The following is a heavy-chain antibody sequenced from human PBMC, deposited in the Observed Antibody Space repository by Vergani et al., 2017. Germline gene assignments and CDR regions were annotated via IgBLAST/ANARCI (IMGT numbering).Heavy chain of an antibody. CDR2: IKRDGTET. CDR1: GFTFGDYY. V-gene: IGHV3-7*01. D-gene: IGHD4-17*01. J-gene: IGHJ1*01. Sequence: EVHLEESGGGLVQPGGSLRLSCVASGFTFGDYYMAWIRLAPGKGLDWVASIKRDGTETFYVDSVKGRFTISRDNAKTTLYLQMNSLRDYDRGVYYCARISGDSDPYLHYWGQGTLVTVAS. CDR3: ARISGDSDPYLHY.